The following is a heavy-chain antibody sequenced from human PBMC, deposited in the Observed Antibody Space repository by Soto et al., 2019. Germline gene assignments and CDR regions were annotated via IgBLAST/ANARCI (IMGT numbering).Heavy chain of an antibody. Sequence: ASVKVSCKASGGTFSSYAISWVRQAPGQGLEWMGGIIPIFGTANYAQKFQGRVTITADESTSTAYVELSSLRSEDTAVYYCARRDGDSSSWYYYYGMDVWGQGTTVTVSS. CDR1: GGTFSSYA. D-gene: IGHD6-13*01. V-gene: IGHV1-69*13. J-gene: IGHJ6*02. CDR3: ARRDGDSSSWYYYYGMDV. CDR2: IIPIFGTA.